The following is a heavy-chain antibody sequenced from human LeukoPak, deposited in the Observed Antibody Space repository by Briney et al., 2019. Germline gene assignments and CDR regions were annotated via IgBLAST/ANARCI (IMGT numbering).Heavy chain of an antibody. CDR1: GGSISSYY. J-gene: IGHJ5*02. Sequence: SETLSLTCTVSGGSISSYYWSWIRQPAGKGLEWIGRIYTSGSTNYNPSLKSRVTMSVDTSKNQFSLKLISVTAADTAVYYCARDLSIAVAGTIAWGQGTLVTVSS. CDR3: ARDLSIAVAGTIA. V-gene: IGHV4-4*07. CDR2: IYTSGST. D-gene: IGHD6-19*01.